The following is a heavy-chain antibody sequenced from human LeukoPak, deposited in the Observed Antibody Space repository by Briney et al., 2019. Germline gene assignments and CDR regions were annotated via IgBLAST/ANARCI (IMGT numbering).Heavy chain of an antibody. CDR2: INNDGSTT. Sequence: GSLRLSCAASGFTFSSYWMHWVRQAPGKGLVWVSRINNDGSTTKYADSVKGRFTISRDNAKNTLYLQMSSLRAEDTAVYYCASDGGDTSGAFDIWGQGTMVTVPS. D-gene: IGHD3-16*01. V-gene: IGHV3-74*03. J-gene: IGHJ3*02. CDR3: ASDGGDTSGAFDI. CDR1: GFTFSSYW.